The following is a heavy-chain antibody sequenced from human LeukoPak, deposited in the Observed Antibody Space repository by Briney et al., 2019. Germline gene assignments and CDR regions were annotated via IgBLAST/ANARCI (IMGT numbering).Heavy chain of an antibody. D-gene: IGHD3-9*01. J-gene: IGHJ5*02. CDR2: IYYSGST. CDR1: GGSISSNNYY. CDR3: ARQGSTGYPNWFDP. Sequence: SETLSLTCTVSGGSISSNNYYWGWVRQPPGTGLEWIGSIYYSGSTYYNSSLKRRVTVSVDTSKNQFSLRLNSVTAADTAVYFCARQGSTGYPNWFDPWGPGTLVTVSS. V-gene: IGHV4-39*01.